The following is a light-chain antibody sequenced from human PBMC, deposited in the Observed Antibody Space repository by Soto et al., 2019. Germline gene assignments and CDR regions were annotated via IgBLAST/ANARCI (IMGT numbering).Light chain of an antibody. CDR3: SSFAGSDNPFV. Sequence: QSALTQPPSAYGSPGQSVTISCTGTSSDVGGYNYVSWYQQHTGKAPKLMIYEVSKRPSGVPDRFSGSKSGNTASLTVSGLQAEDEADYYCSSFAGSDNPFVFGTGTKLTVL. J-gene: IGLJ1*01. V-gene: IGLV2-8*01. CDR2: EVS. CDR1: SSDVGGYNY.